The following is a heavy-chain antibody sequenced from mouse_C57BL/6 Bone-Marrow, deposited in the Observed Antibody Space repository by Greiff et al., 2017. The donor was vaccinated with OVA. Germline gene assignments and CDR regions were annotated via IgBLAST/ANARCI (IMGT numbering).Heavy chain of an antibody. D-gene: IGHD3-2*02. CDR2: IDPSDSYT. J-gene: IGHJ2*01. V-gene: IGHV1-69*01. CDR3: ALGAAQSYFDY. Sequence: VKLQQPGAELVMPGASVKLSCKASGYTFTSYWMHWVKQRPGQGLEWIGEIDPSDSYTNYTQKFKGKSTLTVDKSSSTAYMQLSSLTSEDSAVYYCALGAAQSYFDYWGQGTTLTVSS. CDR1: GYTFTSYW.